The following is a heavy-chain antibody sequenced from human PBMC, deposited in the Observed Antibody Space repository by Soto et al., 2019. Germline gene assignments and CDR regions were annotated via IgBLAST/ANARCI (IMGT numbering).Heavy chain of an antibody. CDR1: GGTFSSYA. V-gene: IGHV1-69*13. CDR2: IIPIFGTA. Sequence: ASVKVSCKASGGTFSSYAIRWVRQAHGQGLEWMGGIIPIFGTANYAQKFQGRVTITADESTSTAYMELSSLRSEDAAVYYCARGGVATIENWFVPGGQGTLVTVSS. CDR3: ARGGVATIENWFVP. D-gene: IGHD5-12*01. J-gene: IGHJ5*02.